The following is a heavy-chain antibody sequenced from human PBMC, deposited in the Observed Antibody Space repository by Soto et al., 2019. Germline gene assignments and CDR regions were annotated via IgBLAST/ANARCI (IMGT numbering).Heavy chain of an antibody. D-gene: IGHD2-15*01. CDR2: IYYSGST. CDR1: GGSISSGGYY. V-gene: IGHV4-31*03. J-gene: IGHJ4*02. Sequence: SETLSLTCTVSGGSISSGGYYCSWIRQHPGKGLEWIGYIYYSGSTYYNPSLKSRVTISVDTSKNQLSLKLSSVTAADTAVYYCARRGSGGICYSDSYFDYLGQGTLVPVSP. CDR3: ARRGSGGICYSDSYFDY.